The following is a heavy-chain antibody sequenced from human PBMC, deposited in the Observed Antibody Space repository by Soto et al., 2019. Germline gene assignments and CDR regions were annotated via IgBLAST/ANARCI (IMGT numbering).Heavy chain of an antibody. D-gene: IGHD2-21*02. CDR3: ARTVRVVVTAIPIAFDI. J-gene: IGHJ3*02. Sequence: RLSCAASGFIFRSYAMHWVRQAPGKGLEWVSSISSGSSYIYYADSVKGRFTISRDNAKNSLYLQMNSLSAEDTAVYYCARTVRVVVTAIPIAFDIWGQGTMVTVSS. CDR2: ISSGSSYI. CDR1: GFIFRSYA. V-gene: IGHV3-21*01.